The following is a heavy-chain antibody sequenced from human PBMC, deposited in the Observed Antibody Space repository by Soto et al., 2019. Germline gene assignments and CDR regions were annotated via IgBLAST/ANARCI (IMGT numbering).Heavy chain of an antibody. V-gene: IGHV1-69*12. CDR2: IIPIFGIA. Sequence: QVQLVQSGAEVKKPGSSVKVSCKASGGTFSSYAISWVRQAPGQGLEWMGGIIPIFGIANYAQKFQGRVTITADESXSXXYMELSSRRSEDTAVYYCAGPPELTRIYYYYGMDVWGQGTTVTVSS. J-gene: IGHJ6*02. CDR1: GGTFSSYA. CDR3: AGPPELTRIYYYYGMDV. D-gene: IGHD1-7*01.